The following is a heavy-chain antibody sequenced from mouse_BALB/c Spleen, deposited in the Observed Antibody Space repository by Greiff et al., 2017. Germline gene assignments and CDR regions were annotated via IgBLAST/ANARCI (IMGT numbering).Heavy chain of an antibody. CDR2: ISSGGST. J-gene: IGHJ4*01. CDR1: GFTFSSYA. D-gene: IGHD2-4*01. CDR3: ARGRATMITTDAMDY. Sequence: EVKLVESGGGLVKPGGSLKLSCAASGFTFSSYAMSWVRQTPEKRLEWVASISSGGSTYYPDSVKGRFTISRDNARNILYLHMSSLRSEDTAMYYCARGRATMITTDAMDYWGQGTSVTVSS. V-gene: IGHV5-6-5*01.